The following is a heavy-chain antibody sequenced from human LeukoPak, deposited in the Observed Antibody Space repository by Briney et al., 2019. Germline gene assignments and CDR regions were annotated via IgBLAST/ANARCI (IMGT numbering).Heavy chain of an antibody. D-gene: IGHD3-10*01. V-gene: IGHV3-48*03. CDR3: ARDRITMVRVVRSALDY. CDR1: GFTFSSYD. J-gene: IGHJ4*02. Sequence: GNLTLTCAASGFTFSSYDRNWVRPAPGQGLKWGSYISGGGTTIYYADTVKGRFTIYRDNAKNPLYVQMNRLRAEGTAVYYCARDRITMVRVVRSALDYWGQGTLVTVS. CDR2: ISGGGTTI.